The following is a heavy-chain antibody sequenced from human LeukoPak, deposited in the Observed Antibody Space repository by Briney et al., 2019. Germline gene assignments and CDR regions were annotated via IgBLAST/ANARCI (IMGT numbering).Heavy chain of an antibody. D-gene: IGHD3-3*01. CDR3: ARGWGVRFLEWLARGYYYMDV. V-gene: IGHV1-8*02. J-gene: IGHJ6*03. CDR1: GYTFTGYY. CDR2: MNPNSGNT. Sequence: GASVKVSCKASGYTFTGYYMHWVRQAPGQGLEWMGWMNPNSGNTGYAQKFQGRVTMTRNTSISTAYMELSSLRSEDTAVYYCARGWGVRFLEWLARGYYYMDVWGKGTTVTVSS.